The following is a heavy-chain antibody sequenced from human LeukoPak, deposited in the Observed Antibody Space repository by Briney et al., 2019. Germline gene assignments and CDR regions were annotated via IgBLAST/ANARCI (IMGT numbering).Heavy chain of an antibody. CDR1: GFTFSDYY. D-gene: IGHD3-10*01. J-gene: IGHJ4*01. V-gene: IGHV3-7*01. CDR3: ARAGGSGIVDY. Sequence: GGSLRLSCAASGFTFSDYYMSWVRQAPGKGLEWVANINQDGGKEYYVDSVKGRFTISRDNAKNSLYLQMNSLRAEDTAVYYCARAGGSGIVDYWGHGTLVTVSS. CDR2: INQDGGKE.